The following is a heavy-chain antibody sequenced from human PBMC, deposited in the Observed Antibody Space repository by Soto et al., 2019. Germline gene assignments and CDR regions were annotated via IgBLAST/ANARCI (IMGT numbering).Heavy chain of an antibody. D-gene: IGHD1-1*01. CDR1: GFTFSSYG. CDR2: ISYDGSNK. Sequence: PGGSLRLSCAASGFTFSSYGMHWVRQAPGKGLEWVAVISYDGSNKYYADSVKGRFTISRDNSKNTLYLQMNSLRAEDTAVYYCAKGTGTGSIDYWGQGTLVTAPQ. J-gene: IGHJ4*02. CDR3: AKGTGTGSIDY. V-gene: IGHV3-30*18.